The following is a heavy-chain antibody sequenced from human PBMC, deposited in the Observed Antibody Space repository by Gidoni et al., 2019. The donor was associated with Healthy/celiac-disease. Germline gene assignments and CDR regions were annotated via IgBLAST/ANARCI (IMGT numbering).Heavy chain of an antibody. V-gene: IGHV3-30*18. CDR1: GFTFSSYG. CDR2: ISYNGSNK. D-gene: IGHD1-26*01. Sequence: QVQLVESGGGVVQPGRYLRLSCAAAGFTFSSYGMHWVRQAPGKGLEWVAVISYNGSNKYYADSVKGRFTISRDNSKNTLYLQMNSLRAEDTAVYYCAKDEGIVGATFFDYWGQGTLVTVSS. CDR3: AKDEGIVGATFFDY. J-gene: IGHJ4*02.